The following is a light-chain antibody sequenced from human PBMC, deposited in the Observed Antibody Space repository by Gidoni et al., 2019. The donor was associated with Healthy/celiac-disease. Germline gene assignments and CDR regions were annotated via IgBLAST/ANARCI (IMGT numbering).Light chain of an antibody. Sequence: QSALTQPVSVSGSPGQSITISCTGTSSDVGGYNYVSWYQQHPGKAPKLMIYEVSNRPSGVPDRFSGSKSGNTASLTISGLQAEDEADYYCSSYTSSSPVVFGGGTKLTVL. J-gene: IGLJ2*01. CDR3: SSYTSSSPVV. CDR2: EVS. V-gene: IGLV2-14*01. CDR1: SSDVGGYNY.